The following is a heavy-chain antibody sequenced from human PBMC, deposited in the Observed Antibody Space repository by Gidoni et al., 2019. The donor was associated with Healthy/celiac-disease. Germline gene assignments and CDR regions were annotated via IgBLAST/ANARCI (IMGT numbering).Heavy chain of an antibody. D-gene: IGHD2-15*01. CDR3: ARGGGNIVVDSAEAFDI. J-gene: IGHJ3*02. Sequence: QVQLVESGGGLVKPGGSLRLSCAASGFTFSDYYMRWIRQAPGKGLEWVSYISSSSSYTNYADSVKGRFTISRDNAKNSLYLQMNSLRAEDTAVYYCARGGGNIVVDSAEAFDIWGQGTMVTVSS. CDR1: GFTFSDYY. CDR2: ISSSSSYT. V-gene: IGHV3-11*05.